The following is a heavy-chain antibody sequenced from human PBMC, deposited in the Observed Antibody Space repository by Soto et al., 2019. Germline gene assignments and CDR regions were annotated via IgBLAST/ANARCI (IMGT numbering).Heavy chain of an antibody. CDR1: GGSISSGDYY. CDR3: ARDYDSSGLNDY. Sequence: SETLSLTCTVSGGSISSGDYYWSWICQPPGKGLEWIGYIYYSGSTYYNPSLKSRVTISVDTSKNQFSLKLSSVTAADTAVYYCARDYDSSGLNDYWGQGTLVTVSS. J-gene: IGHJ4*02. CDR2: IYYSGST. V-gene: IGHV4-30-4*01. D-gene: IGHD3-22*01.